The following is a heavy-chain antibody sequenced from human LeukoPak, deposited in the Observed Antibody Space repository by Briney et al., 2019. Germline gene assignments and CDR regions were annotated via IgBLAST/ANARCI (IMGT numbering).Heavy chain of an antibody. CDR2: RRSEEWVAISYSGGTS. D-gene: IGHD1-26*01. CDR3: ARVWELSFDH. J-gene: IGHJ4*02. V-gene: IGHV3-53*01. CDR1: GFTVSTDH. Sequence: AGSLRLSCAASGFTVSTDHMSWVRQAPGKGLEWVAIRRSEEWVAISYSGGTSQYAEFVKGRFTISRDNSRNTLSLQMNSLRAEDTALYYCARVWELSFDHWGQGTLVTVS.